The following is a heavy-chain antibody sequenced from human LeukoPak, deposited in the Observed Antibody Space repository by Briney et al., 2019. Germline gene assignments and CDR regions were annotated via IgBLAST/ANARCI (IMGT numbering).Heavy chain of an antibody. CDR3: ASHYDYVWGTGGDAFDI. V-gene: IGHV3-74*01. D-gene: IGHD3-16*01. Sequence: GGSLRLSCAASGFTFSSYWMHWVRQAPGKGLVWVSRINSDGSSTSYADSVKGRFTISRDNAKNTLYLQMNSLRAEDTAVYYCASHYDYVWGTGGDAFDIWGQGTMVTVSS. CDR2: INSDGSST. J-gene: IGHJ3*02. CDR1: GFTFSSYW.